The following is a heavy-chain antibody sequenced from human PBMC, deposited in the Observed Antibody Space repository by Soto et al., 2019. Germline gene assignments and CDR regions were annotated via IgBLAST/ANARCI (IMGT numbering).Heavy chain of an antibody. D-gene: IGHD5-12*01. Sequence: GGSLRLSCAASGFTFSSYAMHWVRQAPGKGLEWVAVISYDGSNKYYADSVKGRFTISRDNSKNTLYLQMNSLRAEDTAVYYCARDGSHLNGSWLYGGVFGYHYYGMDVWGQGIMVTVSS. J-gene: IGHJ6*02. CDR3: ARDGSHLNGSWLYGGVFGYHYYGMDV. CDR2: ISYDGSNK. CDR1: GFTFSSYA. V-gene: IGHV3-30-3*01.